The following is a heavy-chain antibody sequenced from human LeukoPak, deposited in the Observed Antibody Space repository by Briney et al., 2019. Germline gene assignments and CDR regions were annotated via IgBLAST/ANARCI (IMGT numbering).Heavy chain of an antibody. CDR1: GGSISSSSYY. J-gene: IGHJ4*02. V-gene: IGHV4-39*01. Sequence: SETLSLTCTVSGGSISSSSYYWGWIRQPPGKGLEWIGSIYYSGSTYYNPSLKSRVTISVDTSKNQFSLKLSSVTAADTAVYYCARGGGDSSGWEYFDYWGQGTLVTVSS. D-gene: IGHD6-19*01. CDR3: ARGGGDSSGWEYFDY. CDR2: IYYSGST.